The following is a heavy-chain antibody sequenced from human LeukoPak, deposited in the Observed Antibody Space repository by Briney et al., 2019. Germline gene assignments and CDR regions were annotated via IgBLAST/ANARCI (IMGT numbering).Heavy chain of an antibody. CDR2: IYYSGST. J-gene: IGHJ3*02. CDR1: GGSISSYY. Sequence: SETLSLTCTVSGGSISSYYWSWIRQHPGKGLEWIGYIYYSGSTNYNPSLRSRVTISVDTSKNQFSLKLSSVTAADTAVYYCARDQGAAAFSAFDIWGQGTMVTVSS. V-gene: IGHV4-59*01. D-gene: IGHD6-13*01. CDR3: ARDQGAAAFSAFDI.